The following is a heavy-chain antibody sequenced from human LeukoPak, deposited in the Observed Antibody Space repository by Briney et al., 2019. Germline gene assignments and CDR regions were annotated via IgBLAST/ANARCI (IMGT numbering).Heavy chain of an antibody. Sequence: SETLSLTCTVSSGSLTGYYWSWIRQPPGKGLEWIGYIYYSGSTNYNPSLKSRVTISVDTSKNQFSLKLSSVTAADTAVYYCARDWAAPYFPVWFDPWGQGTLVTVSS. D-gene: IGHD2-15*01. J-gene: IGHJ5*02. V-gene: IGHV4-59*12. CDR1: SGSLTGYY. CDR2: IYYSGST. CDR3: ARDWAAPYFPVWFDP.